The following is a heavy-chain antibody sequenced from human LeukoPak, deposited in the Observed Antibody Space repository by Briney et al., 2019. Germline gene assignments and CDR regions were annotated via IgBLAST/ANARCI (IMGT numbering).Heavy chain of an antibody. CDR2: ISYDGSNK. J-gene: IGHJ4*02. CDR1: GFTFSSYG. D-gene: IGHD5-18*01. V-gene: IGHV3-30*18. CDR3: AKAGEDTAMAY. Sequence: GGSLRLSCAASGFTFSSYGMHWVRQAPGKGLEWVAVISYDGSNKYYADSVKGRFTISRDNSKNTLYLQMNSLRAEDTAVYYCAKAGEDTAMAYWGQGTLVTVSS.